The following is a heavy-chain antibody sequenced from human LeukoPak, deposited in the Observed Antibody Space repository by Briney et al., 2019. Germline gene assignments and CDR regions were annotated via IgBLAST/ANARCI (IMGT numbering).Heavy chain of an antibody. CDR1: GGSMNSGGDY. CDR2: IYTGGRT. J-gene: IGHJ4*02. D-gene: IGHD6-19*01. V-gene: IGHV4-61*02. Sequence: SQTLSLTCSVSGGSMNSGGDYWTWIRQPAGKQLEWIGLIYTGGRTNYNPSLESRVTISVDTSKNQFSLKLSSVTAADTAVYYCASTYSSGWLVKDYWGQGTPVTVSS. CDR3: ASTYSSGWLVKDY.